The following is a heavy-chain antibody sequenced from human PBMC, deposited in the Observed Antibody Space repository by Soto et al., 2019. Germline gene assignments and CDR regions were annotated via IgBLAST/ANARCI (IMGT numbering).Heavy chain of an antibody. J-gene: IGHJ6*02. CDR2: IYYSGST. CDR3: ARDGPETPAAGTYYYYYGMDV. V-gene: IGHV4-39*02. CDR1: GGSISSSSYY. Sequence: SEPLSLTCTVSGGSISSSSYYWGWIRQPPGKGLEWIGSIYYSGSTYYNPSLKSRVTISVDTSKNQFSLKLSSVTAAHTAVYYCARDGPETPAAGTYYYYYGMDVWGQGTTVTVSS. D-gene: IGHD6-13*01.